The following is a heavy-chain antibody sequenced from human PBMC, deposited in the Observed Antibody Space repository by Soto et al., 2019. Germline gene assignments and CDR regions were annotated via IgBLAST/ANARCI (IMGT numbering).Heavy chain of an antibody. CDR1: GYTFTDYY. V-gene: IGHV1-2*02. Sequence: QVQVVQSGAEVKKPGASVKVSCKASGYTFTDYYMHWIRQAPGQGLEWMGWIAPHRDGTEFAQKFQGRITLTGDTSTSTAYMELKGLTSADTAVYFCARGPYGDNACDIWGQGTMGTVAS. CDR3: ARGPYGDNACDI. D-gene: IGHD4-17*01. CDR2: IAPHRDGT. J-gene: IGHJ3*02.